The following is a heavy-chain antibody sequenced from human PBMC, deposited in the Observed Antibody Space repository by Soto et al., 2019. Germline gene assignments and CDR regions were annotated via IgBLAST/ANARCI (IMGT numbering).Heavy chain of an antibody. CDR3: ARGRRERYPHYFDP. D-gene: IGHD1-1*01. Sequence: SETLSLTCTVAGGSIRSYYWSWIRQPPGKGLEWIGYIYYSGSTNYNPSLKSRVTISVDTSKNQFSLKLSSVTAADTAVYYCARGRRERYPHYFDPWGQGTLVTVSS. J-gene: IGHJ5*02. CDR2: IYYSGST. CDR1: GGSIRSYY. V-gene: IGHV4-59*01.